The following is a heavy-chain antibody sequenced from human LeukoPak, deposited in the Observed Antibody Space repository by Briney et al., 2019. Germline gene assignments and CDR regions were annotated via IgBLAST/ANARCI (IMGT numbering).Heavy chain of an antibody. V-gene: IGHV4-30-4*01. D-gene: IGHD5-24*01. CDR1: GGSISSGDYY. CDR3: ARHVRDGYNSPGFDY. J-gene: IGHJ4*02. Sequence: PSQTLSLTCTVSGGSISSGDYYWSWIRQPPGKGLEWIGYIYYSGSTNYNPSLKSRVTISVDTSKNQFSLKLSSVTAADTAVYYCARHVRDGYNSPGFDYWGQGTLVTVSS. CDR2: IYYSGST.